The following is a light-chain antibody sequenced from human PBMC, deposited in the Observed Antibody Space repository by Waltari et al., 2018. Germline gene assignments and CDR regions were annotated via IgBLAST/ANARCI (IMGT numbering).Light chain of an antibody. Sequence: IVLTQSPGTLSLSPGETATLSCRASQSVRNNFLAWYQQKPDQAPRLLVYGASSRASGIPDRFSSSGSGTDFALTINRLEPEDFATYYCQEYATSVRTFGPGTKVEIK. CDR2: GAS. J-gene: IGKJ1*01. CDR3: QEYATSVRT. CDR1: QSVRNNF. V-gene: IGKV3-20*01.